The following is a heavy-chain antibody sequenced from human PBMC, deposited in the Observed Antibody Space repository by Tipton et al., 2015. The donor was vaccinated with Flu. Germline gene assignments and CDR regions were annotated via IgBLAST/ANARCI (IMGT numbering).Heavy chain of an antibody. D-gene: IGHD1-26*01. Sequence: SLRLSCAASGFTFSSYGMHWVRQAPGKGLEWVAVISYDGSNKYYADSVKGRFTISRDNSKNTLYLQMNSLRAEDTAVYYCAKDASGWELIPLFDPWGQGTLVTVSS. V-gene: IGHV3-30*18. CDR3: AKDASGWELIPLFDP. CDR2: ISYDGSNK. J-gene: IGHJ5*02. CDR1: GFTFSSYG.